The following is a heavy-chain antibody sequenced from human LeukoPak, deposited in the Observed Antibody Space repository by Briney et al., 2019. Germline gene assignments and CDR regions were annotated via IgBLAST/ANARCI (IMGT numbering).Heavy chain of an antibody. CDR1: GGSISSYY. Sequence: SETLSLTCTVSGGSISSYYWSWIRQPPGKGLEWIGYIYYSGSTNYNPSLKSRVTISVDTSKNQFSLKLSSVTAADTAVYYCARDGYSSGRPRYFQHWGQGTLVTVSS. J-gene: IGHJ1*01. CDR3: ARDGYSSGRPRYFQH. CDR2: IYYSGST. D-gene: IGHD6-19*01. V-gene: IGHV4-59*01.